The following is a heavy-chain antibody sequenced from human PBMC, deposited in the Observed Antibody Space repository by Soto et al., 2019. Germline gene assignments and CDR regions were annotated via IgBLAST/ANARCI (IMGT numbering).Heavy chain of an antibody. V-gene: IGHV7-4-1*01. CDR2: INTNTGNP. Sequence: VASVKVCCKASGCTFTSYGMNWVRQAPGQGLEWMGWINTNTGNPTYAQGFTGRFVFSLDTSVSTAYLQICSLKAEDTAVYYCARASGIGGLDYWGQGTLVTVSS. CDR1: GCTFTSYG. D-gene: IGHD1-26*01. J-gene: IGHJ4*02. CDR3: ARASGIGGLDY.